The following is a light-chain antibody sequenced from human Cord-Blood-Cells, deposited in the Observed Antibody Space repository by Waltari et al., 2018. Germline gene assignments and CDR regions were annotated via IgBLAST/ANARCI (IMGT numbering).Light chain of an antibody. J-gene: IGLJ3*02. Sequence: QSALTQPASVSGSPGQSITISCTGTSSDVGSYNLLYWYQQHPGKAPKLMIYEGSTRPAGISNPFSGSKSGTTASLTISGLQAEDEADYYCCSYAGSSTGVFGGGTKLTVL. V-gene: IGLV2-23*01. CDR3: CSYAGSSTGV. CDR2: EGS. CDR1: SSDVGSYNL.